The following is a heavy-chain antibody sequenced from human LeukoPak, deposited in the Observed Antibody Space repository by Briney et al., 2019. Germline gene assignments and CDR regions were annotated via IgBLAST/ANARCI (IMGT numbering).Heavy chain of an antibody. V-gene: IGHV4-59*08. CDR1: GGSVRSYY. D-gene: IGHD2-15*01. J-gene: IGHJ4*02. Sequence: PSETLSLTCTVSGGSVRSYYWNWIRQPPGRGLEWLGYIYYTGITSYNPSLKSRVTISVDTSKNQFSLNLNSVTAADTAFYYCARRDRSGGFCYLDYWGQGALVTVSS. CDR2: IYYTGIT. CDR3: ARRDRSGGFCYLDY.